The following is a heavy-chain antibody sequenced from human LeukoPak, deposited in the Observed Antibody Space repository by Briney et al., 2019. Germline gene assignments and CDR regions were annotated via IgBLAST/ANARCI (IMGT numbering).Heavy chain of an antibody. CDR3: ARPTSLTASGYDY. CDR2: INPNNGDS. D-gene: IGHD4-17*01. CDR1: GYILINYH. J-gene: IGHJ4*02. Sequence: ASVKVSCKASGYILINYHINWVRQATGQGIEWMGWINPNNGDSGYAQKFQGRVTITRDTSISAAYMDLRSLTSEDTAVYFCARPTSLTASGYDYWGQGTLVTVSS. V-gene: IGHV1-8*03.